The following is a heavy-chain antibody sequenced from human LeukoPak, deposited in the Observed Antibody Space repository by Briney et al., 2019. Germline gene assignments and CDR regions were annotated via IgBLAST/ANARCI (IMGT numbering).Heavy chain of an antibody. Sequence: SVKVSCKASGGTFSSYAISWVRQAPGQGLEWMGRIIPIFGTANYAQKFQGRVTITTDESTSTAYMELSSLRSEDTAVYYCARDPGGNSLFGYWGQGTLVTVSS. CDR1: GGTFSSYA. J-gene: IGHJ4*02. CDR3: ARDPGGNSLFGY. CDR2: IIPIFGTA. D-gene: IGHD4-23*01. V-gene: IGHV1-69*05.